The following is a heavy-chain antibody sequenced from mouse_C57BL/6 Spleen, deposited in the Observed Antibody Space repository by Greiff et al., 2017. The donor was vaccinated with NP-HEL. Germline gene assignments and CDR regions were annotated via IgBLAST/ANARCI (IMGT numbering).Heavy chain of an antibody. CDR2: IWSGGST. CDR1: GFSLTSYG. Sequence: VQLQQSGPGLVQPSQSLSITCTVSGFSLTSYGVHWVRQSPGKGLEWLGVIWSGGSTDYNAAFISRLSISKDNSKSQVFFKMNSLQADDTAIYYCARGGYGYYYFDYWGQGTTLTVSS. V-gene: IGHV2-2*01. CDR3: ARGGYGYYYFDY. J-gene: IGHJ2*01. D-gene: IGHD2-2*01.